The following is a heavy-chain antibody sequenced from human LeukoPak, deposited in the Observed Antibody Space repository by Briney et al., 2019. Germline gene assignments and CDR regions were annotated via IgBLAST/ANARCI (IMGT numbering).Heavy chain of an antibody. CDR2: IHYSGST. Sequence: SETLSLTCAVSGASISGYHWSWVRQPPGKGLEWIGYIHYSGSTNYNPSLKSRVTMSVDTSKNQFSLKLSSVTAADTAVYYCARDAGPSRGFDYWGQGTLVTVSS. CDR3: ARDAGPSRGFDY. V-gene: IGHV4-59*01. J-gene: IGHJ4*02. D-gene: IGHD3-10*01. CDR1: GASISGYH.